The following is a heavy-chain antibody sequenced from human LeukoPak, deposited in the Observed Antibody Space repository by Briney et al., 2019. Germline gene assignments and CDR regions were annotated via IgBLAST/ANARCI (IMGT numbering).Heavy chain of an antibody. V-gene: IGHV4-59*12. CDR1: GGSISSYY. D-gene: IGHD3-22*01. CDR2: IYYSGST. CDR3: ARRHYDSSGYYLFDY. Sequence: SETLSLTCTVSGGSISSYYWSWIRQPPGKGLEWIGYIYYSGSTNYNPSLKSRVTISVDTSKNQFSLKLSSVTAADTAVYYCARRHYDSSGYYLFDYWGQGTLVTVSS. J-gene: IGHJ4*02.